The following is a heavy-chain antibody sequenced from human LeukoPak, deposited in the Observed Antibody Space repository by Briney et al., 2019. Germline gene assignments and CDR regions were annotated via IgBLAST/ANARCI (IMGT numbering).Heavy chain of an antibody. CDR2: IRYDGSNK. D-gene: IGHD2-15*01. V-gene: IGHV3-30*02. CDR3: AQAGYCSGGSCYPDY. Sequence: GGSLRLSCAASGFTCSSYGMHWVRQAPGKGLEWVAFIRYDGSNKYYADSVKGRFTISRDNSKNTLYLQMNSLRAEDTAVYYCAQAGYCSGGSCYPDYWGQGTLVTVSS. J-gene: IGHJ4*02. CDR1: GFTCSSYG.